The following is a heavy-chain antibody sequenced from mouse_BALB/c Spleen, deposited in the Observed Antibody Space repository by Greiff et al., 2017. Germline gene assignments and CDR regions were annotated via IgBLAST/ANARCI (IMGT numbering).Heavy chain of an antibody. V-gene: IGHV2-9*02. CDR2: IWAGGST. CDR1: GFSLTSYG. J-gene: IGHJ4*01. CDR3: ARDRATPYYAMDY. D-gene: IGHD3-1*01. Sequence: VQLQQSGPGLVAPSQSLSITCTVSGFSLTSYGVHWVRQPPGKGLEWLGVIWAGGSTNYNSALMSRLSISKDNSKSQVFLKMNSLQTDDTAMYYCARDRATPYYAMDYWGQGTSVTVSS.